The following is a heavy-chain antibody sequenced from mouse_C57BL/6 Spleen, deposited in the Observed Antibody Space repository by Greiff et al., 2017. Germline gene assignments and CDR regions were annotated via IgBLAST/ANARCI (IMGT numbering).Heavy chain of an antibody. V-gene: IGHV1-61*01. CDR3: ARSLDGYGDYFDY. D-gene: IGHD2-3*01. Sequence: VQLQQPGAELVRPGSSVKLSCKASGYTFTSYWMDWVKQRPGQGLEWIGNIYPSDSETHYNQKFKDKATLTVDKSSSTAYMQLSSLTSEDSAVYYCARSLDGYGDYFDYWGQGTTLTVS. J-gene: IGHJ2*01. CDR2: IYPSDSET. CDR1: GYTFTSYW.